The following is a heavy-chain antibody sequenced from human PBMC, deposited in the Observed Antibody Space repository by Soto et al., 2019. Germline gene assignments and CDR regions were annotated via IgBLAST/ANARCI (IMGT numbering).Heavy chain of an antibody. CDR1: GGTFSSYA. D-gene: IGHD4-4*01. CDR3: AREFMTTITYNLSYYYGMDV. J-gene: IGHJ6*02. Sequence: QVQLVQSGAEVKKPGSSVKVSCKASGGTFSSYAISWVRQAPGQGLEWMGGIIPIFGTANYAQKCQGGVTITATHSNRTDNRVLSSRRTWDMAVYYFAREFMTTITYNLSYYYGMDVWGQGTTVAVSS. CDR2: IIPIFGTA. V-gene: IGHV1-69*12.